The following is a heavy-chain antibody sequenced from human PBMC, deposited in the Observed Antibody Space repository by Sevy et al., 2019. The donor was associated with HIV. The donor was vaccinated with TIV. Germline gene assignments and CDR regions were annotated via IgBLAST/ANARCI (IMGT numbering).Heavy chain of an antibody. CDR1: GFTFSSYA. J-gene: IGHJ6*02. Sequence: GGSLRLSCAASGFTFSSYAMHWVRQAPGKGLEWVAFISYDGSNKYYADSVKGRFTISRDNSKNTLYLQMNSLRAEDTAVYYCARARGYYGMDVWGQGTTVTVSS. V-gene: IGHV3-30-3*01. CDR2: ISYDGSNK. CDR3: ARARGYYGMDV. D-gene: IGHD1-26*01.